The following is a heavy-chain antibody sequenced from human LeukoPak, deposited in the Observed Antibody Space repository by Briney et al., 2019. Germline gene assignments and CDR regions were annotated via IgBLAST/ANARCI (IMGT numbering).Heavy chain of an antibody. CDR3: AKAPMVRGAVFDY. Sequence: GGSLRLSCAASGFTFSSYAMSWVRQAPAKGLEWVSAISGSGGSTYYADSVKGRFTISRDNSKNTLYLQMNSLRAEDTAVYYCAKAPMVRGAVFDYWGQGTLVTVSS. D-gene: IGHD3-10*01. V-gene: IGHV3-23*01. J-gene: IGHJ4*02. CDR1: GFTFSSYA. CDR2: ISGSGGST.